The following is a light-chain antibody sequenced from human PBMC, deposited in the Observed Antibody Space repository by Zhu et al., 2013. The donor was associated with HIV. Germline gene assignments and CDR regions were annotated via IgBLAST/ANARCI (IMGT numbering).Light chain of an antibody. CDR2: ASS. V-gene: IGLV1-40*01. J-gene: IGLJ2*01. CDR3: AAWDDSLSGVV. Sequence: QSVLTQPPSVSGAPGQRVTISCTGSSSNFGAGYEVHWYQQLPGTAPKLLIYASSSRPSGVPDRFSGSKSGTSASLAISGLRSEDEADYYCAAWDDSLSGVVFGGGTKLTVL. CDR1: SSNFGAGYE.